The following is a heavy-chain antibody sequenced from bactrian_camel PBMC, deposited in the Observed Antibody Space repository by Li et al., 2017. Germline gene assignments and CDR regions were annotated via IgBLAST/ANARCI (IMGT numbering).Heavy chain of an antibody. Sequence: QLVESGGGLVQPGGSLKLSCTGSGYAFRNYAMMWLRQAPGKGLEWVSGLNGYGNTIYYAGSVKGQFTISRDNAKNILYLQMNSLKSEDTALYYCAKGAGPNDFGYWGQGTQVTVS. CDR1: GYAFRNYA. D-gene: IGHD1*01. CDR2: LNGYGNTI. V-gene: IGHV3S40*01. CDR3: AKGAGPNDFGY. J-gene: IGHJ6*01.